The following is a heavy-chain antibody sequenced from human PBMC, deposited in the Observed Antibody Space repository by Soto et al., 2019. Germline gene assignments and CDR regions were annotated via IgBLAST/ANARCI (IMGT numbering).Heavy chain of an antibody. CDR3: AKAVQWLVQGLDY. J-gene: IGHJ4*02. Sequence: PGGSLRLSCAASGFTVSAKNMNWVRQAPGKGLEWVSVIYSGGSTYYADSVKGRFTISRDNSKNTLYLQMNSLRAEDTAVYYCAKAVQWLVQGLDYWGQGTLVTVSS. CDR1: GFTVSAKN. CDR2: IYSGGST. V-gene: IGHV3-53*01. D-gene: IGHD6-19*01.